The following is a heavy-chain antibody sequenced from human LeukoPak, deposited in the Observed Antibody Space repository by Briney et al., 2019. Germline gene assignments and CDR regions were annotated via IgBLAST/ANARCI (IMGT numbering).Heavy chain of an antibody. D-gene: IGHD3-22*01. J-gene: IGHJ4*02. CDR3: ARGGNYYDSSGYYYFDY. CDR2: IYYSGST. CDR1: GGSISSYY. V-gene: IGHV4-59*01. Sequence: PSETLSLTCTVSGGSISSYYWSWIRQPPGKGLEWIGYIYYSGSTNYNPSLKSRVTISVDTSKNQFSLKLSSVTAADTALYYCARGGNYYDSSGYYYFDYWGQGTLVTVSS.